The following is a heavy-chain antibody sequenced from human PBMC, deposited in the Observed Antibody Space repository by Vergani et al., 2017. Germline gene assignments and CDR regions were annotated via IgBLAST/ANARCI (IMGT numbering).Heavy chain of an antibody. CDR2: ISSGGGDI. D-gene: IGHD3-10*01. Sequence: EVQLLESGGGLVQPGGSRRLSCAGAGFTFDTYTMAYVRQAPGKGLEWVATISSGGGDIFYADSVKGRFTISRDNSKNTLFLQMNSLKDEDTAVYYCTTALGLYYLHGEYFQYWGRGTLVSVS. CDR3: TTALGLYYLHGEYFQY. V-gene: IGHV3-23*01. J-gene: IGHJ1*01. CDR1: GFTFDTYT.